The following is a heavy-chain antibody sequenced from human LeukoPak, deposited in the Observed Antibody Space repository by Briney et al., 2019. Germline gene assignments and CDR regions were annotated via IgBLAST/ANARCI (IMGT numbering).Heavy chain of an antibody. V-gene: IGHV4-59*12. D-gene: IGHD2-15*01. Sequence: SETLSLTCTVSGESISGFYWTWIRQPPGKGLEWIGYIYYSGSTNYNPSLKSRVTISVDTSKNQFSLKLSSVTAADTAVYYCARDSVSGGSSLDYWGQGTLVTVSS. CDR3: ARDSVSGGSSLDY. CDR1: GESISGFY. CDR2: IYYSGST. J-gene: IGHJ4*02.